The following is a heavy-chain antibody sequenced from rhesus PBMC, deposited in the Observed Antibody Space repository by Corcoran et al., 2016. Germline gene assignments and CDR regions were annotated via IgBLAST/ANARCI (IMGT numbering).Heavy chain of an antibody. CDR3: ARVGAGVIVDY. CDR2: INHSNGNT. CDR1: GYTFTSYS. D-gene: IGHD3-34*01. V-gene: IGHV1-200*01. J-gene: IGHJ4*01. Sequence: QVQLVQSGAEVKKPGASVKLSCKASGYTFTSYSINWLRQASGQGIEGMGGINHSNGNTGNAQKFQGRVTMTRDTSTSTGYMELGSLRSEDTAVYYCARVGAGVIVDYWGQGVLVTVSS.